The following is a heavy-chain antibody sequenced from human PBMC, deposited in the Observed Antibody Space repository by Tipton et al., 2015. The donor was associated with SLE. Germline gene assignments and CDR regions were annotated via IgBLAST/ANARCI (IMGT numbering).Heavy chain of an antibody. CDR3: ASGGYYASGSYYGGWFDP. D-gene: IGHD3-10*01. CDR1: GGSISNYY. CDR2: THTSGGT. V-gene: IGHV4-4*08. Sequence: TLSLTCKVSGGSISNYYWSWIRLTSGERLEWIGYTHTSGGTNCNPSPKSRVSISVDTSKNQVSLKLTSVTAADTGVYYCASGGYYASGSYYGGWFDPWGQGTLVTVSS. J-gene: IGHJ5*02.